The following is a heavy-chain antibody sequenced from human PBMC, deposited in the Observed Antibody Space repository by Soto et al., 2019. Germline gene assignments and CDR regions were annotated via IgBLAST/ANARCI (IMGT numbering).Heavy chain of an antibody. D-gene: IGHD2-21*02. CDR1: GFTFSSYA. Sequence: GGSLRLSCAASGFTFSSYAMSWVRQAPGKGLEWVSAISGSGGSTYYADSVRGRFTISRDNSKNTLYLQMNSLRAEDTAVYYCAKDDRGDPGLFDYWGQGTLVTVSS. CDR2: ISGSGGST. V-gene: IGHV3-23*01. CDR3: AKDDRGDPGLFDY. J-gene: IGHJ4*02.